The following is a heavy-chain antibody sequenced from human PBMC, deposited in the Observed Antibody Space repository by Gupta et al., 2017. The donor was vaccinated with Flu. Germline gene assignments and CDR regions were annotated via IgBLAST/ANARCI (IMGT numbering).Heavy chain of an antibody. CDR3: AAIIGDSSSPGSHYYYGMDV. CDR1: GYSFTSYW. Sequence: EVQLVQSGAEVKKPGESLKISCKGSGYSFTSYWIGWVRQMPGKGLEWMGIIYPGDSDTRYSPSFQGQVTISADKSISTAYLQWSSLKASDTAMYYCAAIIGDSSSPGSHYYYGMDVWGQGTTVTVSS. CDR2: IYPGDSDT. J-gene: IGHJ6*02. D-gene: IGHD6-6*01. V-gene: IGHV5-51*03.